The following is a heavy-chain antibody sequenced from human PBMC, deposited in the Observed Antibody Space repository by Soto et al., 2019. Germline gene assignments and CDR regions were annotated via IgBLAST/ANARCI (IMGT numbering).Heavy chain of an antibody. CDR1: GHSFTSYW. CDR3: ARQKDDSSGYYSRYLVGAFDI. V-gene: IGHV5-51*01. CDR2: IYPGDSDT. Sequence: LGESLKISCKGSGHSFTSYWIGWVRQMPGKGLEWMGIIYPGDSDTRYSPSFQGQVTISADKSISTAYLQWSSLKASDTAMYYCARQKDDSSGYYSRYLVGAFDIWGQGTMVTVSS. D-gene: IGHD3-22*01. J-gene: IGHJ3*02.